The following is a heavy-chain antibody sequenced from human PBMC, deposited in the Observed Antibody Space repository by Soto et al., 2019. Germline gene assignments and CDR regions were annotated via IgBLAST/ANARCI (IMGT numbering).Heavy chain of an antibody. J-gene: IGHJ4*02. Sequence: GSLRLSCAASGFTFSSYGMHWVRQAPGKGLEWVAVISYDGSNKYYADSVKGRFTISRDNSKNTLYLQMNSLRAEDTAVYYCARTRVPSGSFDYWGQGTLLTVSS. CDR3: ARTRVPSGSFDY. V-gene: IGHV3-30*03. D-gene: IGHD1-1*01. CDR2: ISYDGSNK. CDR1: GFTFSSYG.